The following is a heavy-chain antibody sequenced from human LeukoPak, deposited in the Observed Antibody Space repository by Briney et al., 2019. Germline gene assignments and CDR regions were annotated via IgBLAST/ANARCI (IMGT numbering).Heavy chain of an antibody. V-gene: IGHV3-11*01. CDR3: ARYYYDSSGYYYFDY. Sequence: GGSLRLSCAASGFTFSDYYMSWIRKAPGKGLKWVPYMSSSGSTIYYADSVKGRFTISRDSAKNSLYLQMNSLRAEDTAVYYCARYYYDSSGYYYFDYWGQGTLVTVSS. J-gene: IGHJ4*02. CDR1: GFTFSDYY. D-gene: IGHD3-22*01. CDR2: MSSSGSTI.